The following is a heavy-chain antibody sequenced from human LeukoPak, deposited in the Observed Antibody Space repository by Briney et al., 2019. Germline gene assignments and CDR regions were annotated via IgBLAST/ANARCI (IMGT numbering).Heavy chain of an antibody. D-gene: IGHD2-8*01. Sequence: SEPLSLTCDVSGYSLTTGYFWGWIRQPPEKGLEWIGSMYHSGSTHYNPSLKSRVTISIDTSKNQFSLRLSSVTAADTAVYYCASQNLGYCTNGVCYLFDYWGEGTLVTVSS. CDR3: ASQNLGYCTNGVCYLFDY. CDR2: MYHSGST. V-gene: IGHV4-38-2*01. J-gene: IGHJ4*02. CDR1: GYSLTTGYF.